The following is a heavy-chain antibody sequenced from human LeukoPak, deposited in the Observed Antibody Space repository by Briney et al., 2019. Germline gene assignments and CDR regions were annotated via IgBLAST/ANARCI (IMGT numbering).Heavy chain of an antibody. V-gene: IGHV4-31*03. J-gene: IGHJ5*02. D-gene: IGHD3-3*01. CDR3: ARTLYDFWSGYYPNWFDP. CDR2: IYYSGST. CDR1: GGSISSGGYY. Sequence: SETLSLTCTVSGGSISSGGYYWSWIRQHPGKGLEWIGYIYYSGSTYYNPSLKSRVTISVDTSKNQFSLKLSSVTAADTAVYYCARTLYDFWSGYYPNWFDPWGQGTLATVSS.